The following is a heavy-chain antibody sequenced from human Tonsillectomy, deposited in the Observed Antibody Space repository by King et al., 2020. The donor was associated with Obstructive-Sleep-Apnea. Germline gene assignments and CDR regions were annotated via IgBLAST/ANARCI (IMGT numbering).Heavy chain of an antibody. Sequence: VQLQESGPGLVKPSETLSLTCTVSGGSISSYYWSWVRQPPGKGLEWIGYIYYSGSTNYNPFLKSRVTISVDTSRNQFSLKLSSVTAADTAVYYCAREEKGVFQHWGHGTLVTVSS. CDR3: AREEKGVFQH. CDR2: IYYSGST. D-gene: IGHD3-16*01. J-gene: IGHJ1*01. CDR1: GGSISSYY. V-gene: IGHV4-59*01.